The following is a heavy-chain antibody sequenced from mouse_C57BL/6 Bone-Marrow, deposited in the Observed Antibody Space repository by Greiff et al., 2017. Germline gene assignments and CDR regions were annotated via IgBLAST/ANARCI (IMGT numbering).Heavy chain of an antibody. J-gene: IGHJ2*01. CDR2: IGPGGGCT. Sequence: VKLMESGPELVKPGASVKISCTASGFTFNDYYMNWVKQSPGQGLEWIGWIGPGGGCTYYAEKFKGKATLTGDKSSSPAYLLLSSLTSEDSAVYYCARWEGLDYWGQGTTLTVSS. CDR3: ARWEGLDY. D-gene: IGHD4-1*01. V-gene: IGHV1-75*01. CDR1: GFTFNDYY.